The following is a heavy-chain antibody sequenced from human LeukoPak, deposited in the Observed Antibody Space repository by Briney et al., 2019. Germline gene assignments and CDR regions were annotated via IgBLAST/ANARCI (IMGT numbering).Heavy chain of an antibody. CDR3: ARDEDYRSFDY. Sequence: GSSVKVSCKASGGTFSSYAISWVRQAPGQGLEWMGRIIPIFGTANYAQKFQGRVTITTDESTGTAYMELSSLRSEDTAVYYCARDEDYRSFDYWGQGTLVTVSS. CDR1: GGTFSSYA. D-gene: IGHD4-11*01. V-gene: IGHV1-69*05. J-gene: IGHJ4*02. CDR2: IIPIFGTA.